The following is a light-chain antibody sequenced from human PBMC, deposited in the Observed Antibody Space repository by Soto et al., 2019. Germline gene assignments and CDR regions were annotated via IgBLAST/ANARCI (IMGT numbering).Light chain of an antibody. V-gene: IGLV2-8*01. CDR1: RSDVGDYNY. J-gene: IGLJ2*01. Sequence: QSALTQPPSASGSPGQSVTISCTGTRSDVGDYNYVSWYQQHPGKAPKLLIYEVTKRPSGVPDRFSGSKSANTASLTVSGXXXXXXXXXXCXSXAGSDNFEVFGGGTKLTVL. CDR3: XSXAGSDNFEV. CDR2: EVT.